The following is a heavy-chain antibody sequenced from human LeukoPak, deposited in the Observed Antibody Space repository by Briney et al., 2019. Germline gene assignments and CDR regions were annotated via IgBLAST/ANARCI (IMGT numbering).Heavy chain of an antibody. D-gene: IGHD3-10*01. J-gene: IGHJ4*02. CDR2: INSDGSTT. V-gene: IGHV3-74*01. CDR1: GFTFSSYW. CDR3: ARGNYYGQDY. Sequence: QSGGSLRLSCGASGFTFSSYWMHWVRHAPGKGLVWISRINSDGSTTSYADSAKGRFTISRDNAKNTLYLQMNSLRAEDTAVYYCARGNYYGQDYWGQGTLVTVSS.